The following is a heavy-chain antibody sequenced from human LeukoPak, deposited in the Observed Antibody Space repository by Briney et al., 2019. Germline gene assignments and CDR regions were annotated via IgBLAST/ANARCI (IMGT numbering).Heavy chain of an antibody. J-gene: IGHJ4*02. CDR2: IYYSGSS. Sequence: SETLSLTCTVSGGSISSYYWTWIRQPTGKGLEWIGYIYYSGSSNYNPSLKSRVTISVDTSKNQFSLKLSSVTAADTAVYFCAREVVAVAGSYFDSWGQGTLLTVSS. D-gene: IGHD6-19*01. V-gene: IGHV4-59*01. CDR1: GGSISSYY. CDR3: AREVVAVAGSYFDS.